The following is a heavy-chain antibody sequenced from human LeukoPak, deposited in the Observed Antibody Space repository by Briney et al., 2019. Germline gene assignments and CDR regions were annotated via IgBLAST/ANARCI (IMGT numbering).Heavy chain of an antibody. V-gene: IGHV3-23*01. Sequence: GGSLRLSCAASGFTFSSYAMSWVRQAPGKGLEWVSAISGSGGSTYYADSVKGRFTISRDNSKNTVYLQMNSLRVEDTAIYYCARGLTSLDYWGQGTLVTVSS. CDR3: ARGLTSLDY. CDR1: GFTFSSYA. D-gene: IGHD3-9*01. J-gene: IGHJ4*02. CDR2: ISGSGGST.